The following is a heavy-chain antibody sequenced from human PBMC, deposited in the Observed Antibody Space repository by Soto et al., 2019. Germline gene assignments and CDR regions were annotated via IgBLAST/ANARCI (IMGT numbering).Heavy chain of an antibody. V-gene: IGHV3-64D*06. CDR3: VKGGLGYCSSTSCYTTIAVADYYYYYGMDV. J-gene: IGHJ6*02. D-gene: IGHD2-2*02. Sequence: GGSLRLSSSASGFTFSSYAMHWVRQAPGKGLEYVSAISSNGGSTYYADSVKGRFTISRDNSKNTLYLQMSSLRAEDTAVYYCVKGGLGYCSSTSCYTTIAVADYYYYYGMDVWGQGTTVTVSS. CDR1: GFTFSSYA. CDR2: ISSNGGST.